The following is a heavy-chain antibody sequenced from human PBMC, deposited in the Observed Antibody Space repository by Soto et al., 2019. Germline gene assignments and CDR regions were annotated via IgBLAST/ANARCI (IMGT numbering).Heavy chain of an antibody. D-gene: IGHD6-6*01. V-gene: IGHV4-4*02. J-gene: IGHJ4*02. CDR3: AREDMAARHTSLDY. Sequence: SETLSLTCAVSGGSISSSNWWSWVRQPPGKGLEWIGEIYHSGSTNYNPSLKSRVTISVDKSKNQFSLKLSSVTAADTAVYYFAREDMAARHTSLDYWGQGTLVPVSS. CDR2: IYHSGST. CDR1: GGSISSSNW.